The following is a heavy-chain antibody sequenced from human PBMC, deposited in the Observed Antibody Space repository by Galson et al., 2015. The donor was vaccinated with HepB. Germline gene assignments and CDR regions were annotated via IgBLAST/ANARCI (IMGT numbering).Heavy chain of an antibody. Sequence: SLRLSCAASGFTFSNYWMSWVRQAPGKGLEWVANIKQGGSEKYYVDSVKGRFTISRDNAKNSLYLQMISLGAEDTAVYYCARDGGSGSYLSWGHGTLVTVSS. CDR1: GFTFSNYW. D-gene: IGHD3-10*01. V-gene: IGHV3-7*03. J-gene: IGHJ5*01. CDR3: ARDGGSGSYLS. CDR2: IKQGGSEK.